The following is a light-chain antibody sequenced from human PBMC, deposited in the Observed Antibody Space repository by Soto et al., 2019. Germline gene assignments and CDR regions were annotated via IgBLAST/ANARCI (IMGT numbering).Light chain of an antibody. Sequence: QLVLTQSSSASASLGSSVKLTCTLSSGHSSYIIAWHQQQPGKAPRYLMKLEGSGSYNKGSGVPDRFSGSSSGADRYLTISNLQFEDEADYYFETWDSNTRVFGTGTKVTVL. CDR2: LEGSGSY. V-gene: IGLV4-60*02. CDR1: SGHSSYI. CDR3: ETWDSNTRV. J-gene: IGLJ1*01.